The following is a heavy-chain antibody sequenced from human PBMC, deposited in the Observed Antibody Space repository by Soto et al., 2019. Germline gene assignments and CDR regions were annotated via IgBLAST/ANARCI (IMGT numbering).Heavy chain of an antibody. Sequence: SETLSLTCTVSGGPFSDDAHLSSWLRQSPGMGLEWMGHISSSERASYNPSLQSRLSISRDTSKKQFSLSLASVAAADTAVYFCARANAYNYVRYFFDFWGQGALVTVSS. V-gene: IGHV4-30-4*01. CDR2: ISSSERA. J-gene: IGHJ4*02. D-gene: IGHD5-12*01. CDR3: ARANAYNYVRYFFDF. CDR1: GGPFSDDAHL.